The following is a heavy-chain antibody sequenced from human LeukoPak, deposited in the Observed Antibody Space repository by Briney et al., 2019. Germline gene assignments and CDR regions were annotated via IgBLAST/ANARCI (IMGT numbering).Heavy chain of an antibody. CDR1: GFTFSSYW. CDR3: AREMIVVVITPRPFDY. J-gene: IGHJ4*02. D-gene: IGHD3-22*01. Sequence: GGSLRLSCAASGFTFSSYWMSWVRQAPGKGLEWVANIKQDGSEKYYVDSVKGRFTISRDNAKNSLYLQMNSLRAEDTAVYYCAREMIVVVITPRPFDYWGQGTLVTVSS. CDR2: IKQDGSEK. V-gene: IGHV3-7*01.